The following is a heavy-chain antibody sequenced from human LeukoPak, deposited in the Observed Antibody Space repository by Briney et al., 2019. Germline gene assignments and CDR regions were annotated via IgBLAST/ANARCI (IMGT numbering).Heavy chain of an antibody. CDR2: FDPEDGET. CDR3: ATVYGSGSYGYFDY. CDR1: GYTLTELS. J-gene: IGHJ4*02. V-gene: IGHV1-24*01. D-gene: IGHD3-10*01. Sequence: GASVKVSCKVSGYTLTELSMHWVRQAPGEGLEWMGGFDPEDGETIYAQKFQGRVTMTEDTSTDTAYMELSSLRSEDTAVYYCATVYGSGSYGYFDYWGQGTLVTVSS.